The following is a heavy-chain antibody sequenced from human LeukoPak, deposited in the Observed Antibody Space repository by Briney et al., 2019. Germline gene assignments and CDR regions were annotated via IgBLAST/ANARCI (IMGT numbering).Heavy chain of an antibody. CDR2: IRYDGSNK. CDR3: AVLGAVAGSSPTTTDY. V-gene: IGHV3-30*02. J-gene: IGHJ4*02. D-gene: IGHD6-19*01. Sequence: GGSLRLSCADSGFTFSNAWMSWVRQAPGKGLEWVAFIRYDGSNKYYADSVKGRFTISRDNSKNTLYLQMNSLRAEDTAVYYCAVLGAVAGSSPTTTDYWGQGTLVTVSS. CDR1: GFTFSNAW.